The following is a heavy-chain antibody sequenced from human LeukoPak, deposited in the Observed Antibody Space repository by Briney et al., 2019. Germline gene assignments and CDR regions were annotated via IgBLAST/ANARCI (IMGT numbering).Heavy chain of an antibody. Sequence: PGGSLRLSCAASGFTFSSYAMHWVRQAPGKGLEWVAVISYDGSNKYYADSVKGRFTISRDNSKNTLYLQMNSLRAEDTAVYYCARDTHSSGWYYFDYWGQGTLVTVSS. J-gene: IGHJ4*02. CDR3: ARDTHSSGWYYFDY. D-gene: IGHD6-19*01. CDR2: ISYDGSNK. CDR1: GFTFSSYA. V-gene: IGHV3-30-3*01.